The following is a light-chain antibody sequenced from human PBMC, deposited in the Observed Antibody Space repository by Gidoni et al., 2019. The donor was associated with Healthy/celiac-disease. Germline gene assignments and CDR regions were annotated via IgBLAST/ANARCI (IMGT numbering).Light chain of an antibody. CDR3: NSRDSSGNFL. CDR1: SLRSYY. J-gene: IGLJ1*01. Sequence: SSELTQDPAVSVALGQTVRITCQGDSLRSYYASWYQQKPGQAPVLVIYGKNNRPSGIPDRFSGSSSRNTASLTITGAQAEDEADYYCNSRDSSGNFLFGTGTKVTVL. CDR2: GKN. V-gene: IGLV3-19*01.